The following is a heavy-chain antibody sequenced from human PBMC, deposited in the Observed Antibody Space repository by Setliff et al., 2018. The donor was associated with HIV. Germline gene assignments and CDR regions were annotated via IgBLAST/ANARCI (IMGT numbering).Heavy chain of an antibody. CDR1: GFTFSNYW. J-gene: IGHJ4*02. D-gene: IGHD1-26*01. Sequence: PGGSLRLSCAASGFTFSNYWMSWVRQAPGKGLEWVANIKEDGSEKYYVDSVKGRFIISRDNAENSLDLQMNSLRAEDTAMYYCARDIIRSKAYGGTIEYAASVKGRFTISRDDSKSIAYLQMNSLKTEDTAVYYCTPTDYGGSDYWGQGTLVTVSS. CDR3: ARDIIRSKAYGGTIEYAASVKGRFTISRDDSKSIAYLQMNSLKTEDTAVYYCTPTDYGGSDY. CDR2: IKEDGSEK. V-gene: IGHV3-7*03.